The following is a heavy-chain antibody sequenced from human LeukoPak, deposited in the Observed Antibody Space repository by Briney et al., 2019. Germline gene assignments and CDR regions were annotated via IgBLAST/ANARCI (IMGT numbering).Heavy chain of an antibody. D-gene: IGHD2-15*01. V-gene: IGHV4-34*01. J-gene: IGHJ4*02. CDR1: GGSFSCYY. Sequence: SETLSLTCAVYGGSFSCYYWSWIRQPPGKGLEWIGEINHSGSTNYNPSLKSRVTISVDTSKNQFSLKLSSVTAADTAVYYCARAFLVGYSPEQYFFDYWGQGTLVTVSS. CDR3: ARAFLVGYSPEQYFFDY. CDR2: INHSGST.